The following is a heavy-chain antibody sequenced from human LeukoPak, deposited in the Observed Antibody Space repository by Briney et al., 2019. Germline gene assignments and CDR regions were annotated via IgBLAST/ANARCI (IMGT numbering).Heavy chain of an antibody. V-gene: IGHV4-34*01. Sequence: SETLSLTCAVYGGSFSGYYWSWLRQPPGKGLEWIGEINHSGSTNYNPSLKSRVTISVDTSKNQFSLKLSSVTAADTAVYYCARGDILTGYQRFRWFDPWGQGTLVTVSS. CDR2: INHSGST. CDR1: GGSFSGYY. J-gene: IGHJ5*02. D-gene: IGHD3-9*01. CDR3: ARGDILTGYQRFRWFDP.